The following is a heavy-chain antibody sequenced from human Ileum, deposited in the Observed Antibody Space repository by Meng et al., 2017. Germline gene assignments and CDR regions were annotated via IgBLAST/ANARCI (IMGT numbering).Heavy chain of an antibody. V-gene: IGHV4-4*02. CDR3: ARHGGYSQDF. Sequence: VQLQEWGPGLVRPSGTLSLTCAVSSGSISSNTYWSWVRQPPGKGLEWIGQISHSGSAYYNPSLKSRVTMSVDKSKSQFSLMLTSVTAADTAIYYCARHGGYSQDFWGQGTLVTVSS. J-gene: IGHJ4*02. CDR2: ISHSGSA. CDR1: SGSISSNTY. D-gene: IGHD4-23*01.